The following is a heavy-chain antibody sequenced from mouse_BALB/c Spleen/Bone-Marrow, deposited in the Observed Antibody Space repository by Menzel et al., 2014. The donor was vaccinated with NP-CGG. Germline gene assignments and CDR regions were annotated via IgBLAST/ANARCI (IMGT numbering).Heavy chain of an antibody. CDR3: AGFGITKEEGYYYAMDY. CDR1: GFNIKDTY. V-gene: IGHV14-3*02. CDR2: IDPANGNT. D-gene: IGHD2-4*01. J-gene: IGHJ4*01. Sequence: EVKVVESGAELVKPGASVKLSCTASGFNIKDTYMHWVKQRPEQGLEWIGRIDPANGNTKYDPKFQGKATITADTSSNTAYLQLSSLTSEDTAVYYCAGFGITKEEGYYYAMDYWGQGTSATVSS.